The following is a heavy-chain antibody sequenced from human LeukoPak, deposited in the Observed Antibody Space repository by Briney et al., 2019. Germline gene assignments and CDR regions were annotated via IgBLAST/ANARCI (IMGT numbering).Heavy chain of an antibody. J-gene: IGHJ5*02. V-gene: IGHV4-34*01. CDR2: INHSGST. D-gene: IGHD2-2*01. CDR1: GGSFSGYY. Sequence: PSETLSLTRAVYGGSFSGYYWSWIRQPPGKGLEWIGEINHSGSTNYNPSLKSRVTIAVDTSKNQFSLKLTSVTAADTAVYYCAIYCSISSCQGNWFDPWGQGTLVTVSS. CDR3: AIYCSISSCQGNWFDP.